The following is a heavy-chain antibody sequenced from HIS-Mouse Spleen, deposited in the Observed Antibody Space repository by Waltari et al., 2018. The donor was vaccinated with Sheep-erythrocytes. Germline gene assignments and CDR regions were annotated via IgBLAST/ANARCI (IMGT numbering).Heavy chain of an antibody. V-gene: IGHV1-69*04. J-gene: IGHJ4*02. CDR1: GGTFSSYA. CDR3: ARAGDTAMVNLDY. D-gene: IGHD5-18*01. CDR2: IIPILGIS. Sequence: QVQLVQSGAEVKKPGSSVKVSCKASGGTFSSYAISWVRQAPGQGLEWMGRIIPILGISNYAPKFQGRVTITADKSTSTAYMELSSLRSEDTAVYYCARAGDTAMVNLDYWGQGTLVTVSS.